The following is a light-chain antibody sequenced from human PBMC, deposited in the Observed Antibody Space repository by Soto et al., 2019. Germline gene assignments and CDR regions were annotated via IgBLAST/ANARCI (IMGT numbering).Light chain of an antibody. Sequence: MQMTQSPSSVSASVGDRVTITCRASQGISGWLAWYQQKPGKAPKLLIYATSTLQSGVPPRFSGSAYGTDFTLTISSLQPEDFATYYCQQYNSYQRTFGQGTKVEIK. J-gene: IGKJ1*01. CDR1: QGISGW. CDR2: ATS. CDR3: QQYNSYQRT. V-gene: IGKV1D-16*01.